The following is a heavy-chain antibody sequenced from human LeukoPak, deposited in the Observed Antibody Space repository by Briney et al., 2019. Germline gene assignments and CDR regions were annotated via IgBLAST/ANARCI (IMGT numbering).Heavy chain of an antibody. J-gene: IGHJ4*02. V-gene: IGHV3-48*01. CDR3: TRSGYRHPYHFDS. D-gene: IGHD3-22*01. CDR2: ISSSGSTI. Sequence: GGSLRLSCAASGFTFSSYWMSWVRQAPGKGLEWVSYISSSGSTIYYADSVKGRFTISRDNSKNTLSLQMNSLRVEDTAIYYCTRSGYRHPYHFDSWGQGTLVTVSS. CDR1: GFTFSSYW.